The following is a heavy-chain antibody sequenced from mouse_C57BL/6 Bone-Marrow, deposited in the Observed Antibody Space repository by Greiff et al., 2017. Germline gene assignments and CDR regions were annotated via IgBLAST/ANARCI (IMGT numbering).Heavy chain of an antibody. Sequence: QVKLQQPGAELVKPGASVKLSCKASGYTFTSYWMHWVKQRPGQGLEWIGMIHPNSGSTNYNEKFKSKATLTVDKSSSTAYMQLSSLTSEDSAVYYCAREGYGSSSFAYWGQGTLVTVSA. V-gene: IGHV1-64*01. CDR3: AREGYGSSSFAY. CDR1: GYTFTSYW. J-gene: IGHJ3*01. CDR2: IHPNSGST. D-gene: IGHD1-1*01.